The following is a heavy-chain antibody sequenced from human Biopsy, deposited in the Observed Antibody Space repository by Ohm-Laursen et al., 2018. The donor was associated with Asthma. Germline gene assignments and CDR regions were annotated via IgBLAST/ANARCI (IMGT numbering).Heavy chain of an antibody. D-gene: IGHD3-16*01. CDR1: GYTFTGYS. Sequence: ASVTASCKASGYTFTGYSMHWERQAPGQGLECLGRIDPNIGGTNYAQKFLGRVTMTRDTSVNTAFMVLSRLRSDDTAVYYCARIKIRIGAGTDRYFDLWGRGTLVTVSS. CDR2: IDPNIGGT. V-gene: IGHV1-2*06. CDR3: ARIKIRIGAGTDRYFDL. J-gene: IGHJ2*01.